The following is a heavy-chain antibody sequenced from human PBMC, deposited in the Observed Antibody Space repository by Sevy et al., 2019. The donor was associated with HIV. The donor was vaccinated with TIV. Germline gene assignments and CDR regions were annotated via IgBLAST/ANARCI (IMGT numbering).Heavy chain of an antibody. D-gene: IGHD6-6*01. CDR2: ISSSSSTI. J-gene: IGHJ6*02. CDR3: ASPFGGSSSSSVYDYYYYGMDV. Sequence: GGSLRLSCAASGFTFSSYSMNWVSQAPGKGLEWVSYISSSSSTIYYADSVKGRFTISRDNAKNSLYLQMNSLRDEDTAVYYCASPFGGSSSSSVYDYYYYGMDVWGQGTTVTVSS. V-gene: IGHV3-48*02. CDR1: GFTFSSYS.